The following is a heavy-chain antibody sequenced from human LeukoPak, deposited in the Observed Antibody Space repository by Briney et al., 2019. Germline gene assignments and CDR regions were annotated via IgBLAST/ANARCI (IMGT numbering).Heavy chain of an antibody. J-gene: IGHJ4*02. CDR3: ARELDYGDYIGDFDY. CDR1: VFTFSSYW. Sequence: PGGALRLSCAASVFTFSSYWMSWVRQAPGKGREGGANIKQNGSEKYYVDSVKGQVTISRDNAKISLYLEMNSLRAEATAVYYCARELDYGDYIGDFDYWGQGTLVTVSS. CDR2: IKQNGSEK. D-gene: IGHD4-17*01. V-gene: IGHV3-7*01.